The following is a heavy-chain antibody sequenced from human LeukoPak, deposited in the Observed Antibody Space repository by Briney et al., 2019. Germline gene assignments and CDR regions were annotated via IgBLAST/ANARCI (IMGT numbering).Heavy chain of an antibody. V-gene: IGHV3-33*01. D-gene: IGHD4-11*01. CDR1: GFTFSSYG. Sequence: PGGSLRLSCAASGFTFSSYGMHWVRQAPGKGLEWVAVIWYDGSNKQCADSVKGRFTISRHNSKNTLYLQMNSLRAEDTAVYYCARDESTEGAFDIWGQGTMVTVSS. CDR2: IWYDGSNK. CDR3: ARDESTEGAFDI. J-gene: IGHJ3*02.